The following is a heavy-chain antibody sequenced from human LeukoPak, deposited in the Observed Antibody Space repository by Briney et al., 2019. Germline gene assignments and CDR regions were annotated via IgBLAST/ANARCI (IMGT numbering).Heavy chain of an antibody. Sequence: PSETLSLTCTVSGGSISSSSYYWGWIRQPPGKGLEWIGRIYTSGSTNYNPSLKSRVTISVDTSKNQFSLKLSSVTAADTAVYYCARVRCSSTSCGYFDYWGQGTLVTVSS. V-gene: IGHV4-61*02. J-gene: IGHJ4*02. D-gene: IGHD2-2*01. CDR3: ARVRCSSTSCGYFDY. CDR1: GGSISSSSYY. CDR2: IYTSGST.